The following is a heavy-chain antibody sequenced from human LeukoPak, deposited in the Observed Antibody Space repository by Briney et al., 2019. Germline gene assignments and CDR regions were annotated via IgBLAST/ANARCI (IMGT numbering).Heavy chain of an antibody. V-gene: IGHV3-7*01. J-gene: IGHJ4*02. CDR2: INRDESQK. CDR1: GFTFSSYW. CDR3: ARQPFDF. Sequence: QSGGSLRLSCAASGFTFSSYWMSWVRQAPGKGLEWVANINRDESQKYFVDSVKGRFTISRDNAKNSVYLQMNSLRAEDTAVYYCARQPFDFWGQGTLVTVSS.